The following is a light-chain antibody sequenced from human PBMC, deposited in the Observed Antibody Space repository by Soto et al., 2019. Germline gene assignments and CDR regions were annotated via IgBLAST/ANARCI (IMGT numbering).Light chain of an antibody. Sequence: DIQMTQSPTSLSASVGDRVTITCRASQDIRNFVAWYQQKPGKAPKLLIYAASTLQSGVPSRFSGSGSGTDFILTINILQPEDVATYSCQKYSSVPVFGPGTKVEIK. J-gene: IGKJ3*01. CDR2: AAS. V-gene: IGKV1-27*01. CDR3: QKYSSVPV. CDR1: QDIRNF.